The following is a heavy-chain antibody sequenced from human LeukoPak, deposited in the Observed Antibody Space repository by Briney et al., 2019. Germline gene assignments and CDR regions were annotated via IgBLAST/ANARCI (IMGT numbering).Heavy chain of an antibody. CDR2: IYYSGST. V-gene: IGHV4-39*01. Sequence: SETLSLTCTVSGGSISSSSYYWGWIRQPPGKGLEWIGSIYYSGSTYYNPSLKSRVTISVDTSKNQFSLKLRSVAAADTAVYYCALLWFGESNWFDPWGQGTLVTVSS. J-gene: IGHJ5*02. D-gene: IGHD3-10*01. CDR1: GGSISSSSYY. CDR3: ALLWFGESNWFDP.